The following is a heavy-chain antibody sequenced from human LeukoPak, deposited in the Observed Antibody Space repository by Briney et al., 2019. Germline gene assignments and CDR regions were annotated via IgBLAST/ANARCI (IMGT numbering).Heavy chain of an antibody. CDR1: GDSVSSNSAA. CDR3: ARGPTITGTNYYYYGMDV. D-gene: IGHD1-20*01. CDR2: TYYRSKWYN. V-gene: IGHV6-1*01. J-gene: IGHJ6*02. Sequence: SQTLSLTCAISGDSVSSNSAAWNWIRQSPSRGLEWLGRTYYRSKWYNDYAVSVKSRITINPDTSKNQFSLQLNSVTPEDTAVYYCARGPTITGTNYYYYGMDVWGQVTTVTVSS.